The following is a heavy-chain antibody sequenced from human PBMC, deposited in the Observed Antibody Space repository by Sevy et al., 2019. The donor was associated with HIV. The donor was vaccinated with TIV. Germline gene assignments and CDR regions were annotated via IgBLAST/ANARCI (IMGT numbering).Heavy chain of an antibody. J-gene: IGHJ6*03. V-gene: IGHV4-31*03. CDR3: ARVGPKGYYYYMDV. Sequence: SETLSLTCTVSGGSISSGGYYWSWIRQHPGKGLEWIGYIYYSGSTYYNPSLKSRVTISVDTSKNQFSLKLSSVTAADTAVYYWARVGPKGYYYYMDVWGKGTTVTVSS. CDR2: IYYSGST. CDR1: GGSISSGGYY.